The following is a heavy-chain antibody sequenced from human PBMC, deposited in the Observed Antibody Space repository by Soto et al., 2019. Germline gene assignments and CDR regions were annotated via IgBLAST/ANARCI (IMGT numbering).Heavy chain of an antibody. J-gene: IGHJ6*02. CDR3: AREVGTRYYYYGMDV. Sequence: PSETLSLTCAVSGGSISSSNWWSWVRQPPGKGLEWIGEIYHSGSTNYNPSLKSRVTISVDKSKNQFSLKLSSVTAADTAVYYCAREVGTRYYYYGMDVWGQGTTVTVSS. CDR1: GGSISSSNW. V-gene: IGHV4-4*02. D-gene: IGHD1-1*01. CDR2: IYHSGST.